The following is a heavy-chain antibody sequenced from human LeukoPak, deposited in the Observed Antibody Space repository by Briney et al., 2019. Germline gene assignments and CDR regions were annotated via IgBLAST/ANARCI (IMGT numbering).Heavy chain of an antibody. CDR1: GGSISSGDYY. V-gene: IGHV4-39*01. D-gene: IGHD3-22*01. J-gene: IGHJ3*02. Sequence: SETLSLTCTVSGGSISSGDYYWGWLRQPPGKGLEWIGSIYYTGSTYYTPSLKSRVTISVDTSKNQFSLKLSSVTAADTAVFYCARQDPRYYYDSSSYAFDIWGQGTMVTVSS. CDR3: ARQDPRYYYDSSSYAFDI. CDR2: IYYTGST.